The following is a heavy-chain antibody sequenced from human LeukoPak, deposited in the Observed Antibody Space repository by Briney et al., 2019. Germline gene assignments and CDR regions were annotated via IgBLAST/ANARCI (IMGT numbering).Heavy chain of an antibody. J-gene: IGHJ4*02. CDR1: GFTFSRYS. CDR2: ITSSSSYK. V-gene: IGHV3-21*01. D-gene: IGHD6-13*01. CDR3: ASLMTYSSSRDY. Sequence: AGRSLRLSCAASGFTFSRYSMNWVSRAPGKGMEWDSSITSSSSYKYYAASVKGRFTISRDNDKNSLYLQMDSLRDEDTAVYYCASLMTYSSSRDYWGQGTLVTVSS.